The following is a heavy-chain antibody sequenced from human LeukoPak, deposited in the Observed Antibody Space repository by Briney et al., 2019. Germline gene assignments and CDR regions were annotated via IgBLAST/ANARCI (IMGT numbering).Heavy chain of an antibody. CDR2: IYTSGGT. CDR3: ARGVLRYFDGSFDY. V-gene: IGHV4-4*07. CDR1: GGSISSYY. D-gene: IGHD3-9*01. J-gene: IGHJ4*02. Sequence: RSSETLSLTCTVSGGSISSYYWSWIRQPAGKGLEWIGRIYTSGGTNYNPSLKSRVTMSVDTPKNQFSLKLSSVAAADTAVYYCARGVLRYFDGSFDYWGQGTLVTVSS.